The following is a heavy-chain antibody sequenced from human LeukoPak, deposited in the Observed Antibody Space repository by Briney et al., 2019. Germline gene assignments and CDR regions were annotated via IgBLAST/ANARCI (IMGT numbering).Heavy chain of an antibody. D-gene: IGHD1-26*01. J-gene: IGHJ3*02. CDR1: GFTVSSHY. CDR3: ARDLREHGVFDI. Sequence: GGSLRLSCAASGFTVSSHYMSWVRQAPGKGLEWVSEIYSDGSTYYAASVKGRFSISRDNSKNTVYLQMNSLRAEDTAVYFCARDLREHGVFDIWGQGTMVTVSS. V-gene: IGHV3-53*01. CDR2: IYSDGST.